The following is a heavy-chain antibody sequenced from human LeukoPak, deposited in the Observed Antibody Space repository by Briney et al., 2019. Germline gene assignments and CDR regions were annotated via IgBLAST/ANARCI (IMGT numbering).Heavy chain of an antibody. CDR3: ARDDCSGGSCYSFGYYYGMDV. J-gene: IGHJ6*02. D-gene: IGHD2-15*01. CDR2: ISFDGSDA. V-gene: IGHV3-74*01. CDR1: GFTFSGFW. Sequence: GGSLRLSCAASGFTFSGFWMHWVRQAPGKGLVWVSCISFDGSDATYADSVKGRFTISRDNSKNTLYLQMNSLRAEDTAVYYCARDDCSGGSCYSFGYYYGMDVWGQGTTVTVSS.